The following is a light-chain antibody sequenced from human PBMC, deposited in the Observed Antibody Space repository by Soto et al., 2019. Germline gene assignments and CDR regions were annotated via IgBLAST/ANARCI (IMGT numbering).Light chain of an antibody. Sequence: DIQMTQSPSSLSASVGDRVTITCRASESIARHLNWYQQKPGKAPKLLIYAASSLQNGVPSRFRGGGSGTDFTLTISNLQPEDFATYDWQQSYSALSITFGHGTRLEIK. V-gene: IGKV1-39*01. J-gene: IGKJ5*01. CDR2: AAS. CDR3: QQSYSALSIT. CDR1: ESIARH.